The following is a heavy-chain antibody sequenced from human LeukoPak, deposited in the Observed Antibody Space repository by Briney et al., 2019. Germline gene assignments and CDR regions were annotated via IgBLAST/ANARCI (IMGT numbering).Heavy chain of an antibody. CDR2: IYSGGST. V-gene: IGHV3-66*01. Sequence: QSGGSLRLSCAASGFTVSSNYMTWVRQAPGKGLEWVSLIYSGGSTSYADSVRGRFTISRDNSKNTLYLQMNSLRAEDTAVYYCARIETVADASDIWGQGTLVTVSS. J-gene: IGHJ3*02. D-gene: IGHD1-1*01. CDR1: GFTVSSNY. CDR3: ARIETVADASDI.